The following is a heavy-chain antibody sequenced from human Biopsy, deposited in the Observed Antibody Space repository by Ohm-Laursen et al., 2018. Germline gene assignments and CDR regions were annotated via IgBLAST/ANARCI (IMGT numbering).Heavy chain of an antibody. D-gene: IGHD3-22*01. CDR1: GDSISSYY. Sequence: GTLSLTCIVSGDSISSYYWSWIRQPPGKGLEWIGYVYYTGTTDYNPSLQSRVTISVDTSKNHFSLRLRSVTPADTAIYYCARDRGYYSDRTVPGYFDLWGRGTLVTVSS. V-gene: IGHV4-59*01. J-gene: IGHJ2*01. CDR3: ARDRGYYSDRTVPGYFDL. CDR2: VYYTGTT.